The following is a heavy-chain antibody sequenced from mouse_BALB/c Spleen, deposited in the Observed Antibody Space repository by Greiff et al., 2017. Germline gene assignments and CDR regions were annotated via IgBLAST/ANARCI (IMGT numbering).Heavy chain of an antibody. V-gene: IGHV5-9-4*01. D-gene: IGHD3-3*01. CDR2: ISSGGSYT. Sequence: EVQGVESGGGLVKPGGSLKLSCAASGFTFSSYAMSWVRQSPEKRLEWVAEISSGGSYTYYPDTVTGRFTISRDNAKNTLYLEMSSLRSEDTAMYYCARGPWGMDYWGQGTSVTVSS. CDR3: ARGPWGMDY. CDR1: GFTFSSYA. J-gene: IGHJ4*01.